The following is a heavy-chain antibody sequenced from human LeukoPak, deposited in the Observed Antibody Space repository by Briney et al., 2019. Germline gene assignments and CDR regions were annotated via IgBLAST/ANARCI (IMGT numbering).Heavy chain of an antibody. D-gene: IGHD6-13*01. V-gene: IGHV3-30*04. CDR2: ISRDGTQQ. J-gene: IGHJ3*02. Sequence: PGGSLRLSCAASGFTFNNYAMHWVRQAPGEGVEWVAVISRDGTQQYYADSVKGRLTISRDNSQSTLYLHMNSLSTEDTALYYCARAVPAPGTPDNAFDIWGQRTLVTVSS. CDR1: GFTFNNYA. CDR3: ARAVPAPGTPDNAFDI.